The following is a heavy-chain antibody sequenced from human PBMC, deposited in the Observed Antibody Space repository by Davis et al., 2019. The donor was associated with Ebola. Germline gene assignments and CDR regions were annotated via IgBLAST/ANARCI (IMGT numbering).Heavy chain of an antibody. D-gene: IGHD1-1*01. CDR3: ATLTWGRGTT. Sequence: ASVKVSCKAFGYTFIGYFIHWVQQAPGKGLEWIGIIDPENGQTIYAERFQGRITVTADKSRDTAYMELSSLTAEDTAIYYCATLTWGRGTTWGQGTLVTVSS. CDR1: GYTFIGYF. J-gene: IGHJ4*02. CDR2: IDPENGQT. V-gene: IGHV1-69-2*01.